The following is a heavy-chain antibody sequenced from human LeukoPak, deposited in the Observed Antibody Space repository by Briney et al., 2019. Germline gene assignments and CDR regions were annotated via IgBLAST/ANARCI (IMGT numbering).Heavy chain of an antibody. CDR3: ARERTSGWDAFDF. D-gene: IGHD6-19*01. CDR2: INSVGSST. CDR1: GFTFSSFW. J-gene: IGHJ4*02. Sequence: HPGGSLRLSCAASGFTFSSFWMHWVRQAPGKGLVWVSRINSVGSSTSYADSVKGRFTISRHNAKNTLYLQMNSLRAEDTAVYYCARERTSGWDAFDFWGQGTLVTVSS. V-gene: IGHV3-74*01.